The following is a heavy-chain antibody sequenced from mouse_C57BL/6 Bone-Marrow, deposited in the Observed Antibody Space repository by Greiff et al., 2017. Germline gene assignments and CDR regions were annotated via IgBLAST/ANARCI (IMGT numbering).Heavy chain of an antibody. D-gene: IGHD1-2*01. V-gene: IGHV1-81*01. CDR3: ATYGYHWYFDV. CDR1: GYTFTSYG. Sequence: VQVVESGAELARPGASVKLSCKASGYTFTSYGISWVKQRTGQGLEWIGEIYPRSGNTYYNEKFKGKATLTADKSSSTAFMELRTLTSAVSAVSFCATYGYHWYFDVWGTGTTVTVSS. J-gene: IGHJ1*03. CDR2: IYPRSGNT.